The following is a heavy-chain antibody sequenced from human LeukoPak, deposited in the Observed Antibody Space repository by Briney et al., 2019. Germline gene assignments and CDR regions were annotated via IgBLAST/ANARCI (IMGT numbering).Heavy chain of an antibody. V-gene: IGHV4-61*02. Sequence: PSETLSLTCTVSGGSISSGSYYWSWIRQPAGKGLEWIGRIYTSGSTNYNPSLKSRVTISVDTSKNQFSLKLSSVTAADTAMYYCARDTAMDRSGSYYLDYWGQGTLVTVSS. D-gene: IGHD3-10*01. CDR1: GGSISSGSYY. J-gene: IGHJ4*02. CDR3: ARDTAMDRSGSYYLDY. CDR2: IYTSGST.